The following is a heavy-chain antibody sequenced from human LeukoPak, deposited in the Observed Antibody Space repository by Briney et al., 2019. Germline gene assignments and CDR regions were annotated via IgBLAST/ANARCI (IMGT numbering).Heavy chain of an antibody. CDR2: VSYSGST. V-gene: IGHV4-31*03. Sequence: SETLSLTCTLSGGSITSGRYYWAWIRQHPQRGLEWIGYVSYSGSTNYNSSLKSRLTISADTSKNQFYLRLTSVTTADTAVYYCARDPRGDITGTTFDRWGQGTLVTVSS. CDR3: ARDPRGDITGTTFDR. CDR1: GGSITSGRYY. D-gene: IGHD1-20*01. J-gene: IGHJ5*02.